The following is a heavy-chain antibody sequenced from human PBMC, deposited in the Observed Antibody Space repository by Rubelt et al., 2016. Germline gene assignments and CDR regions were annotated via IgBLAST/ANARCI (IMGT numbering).Heavy chain of an antibody. V-gene: IGHV3-53*01. CDR3: ARGPPTRFDY. CDR1: GFTVSSNY. CDR2: IYSGGST. J-gene: IGHJ4*02. Sequence: EVQLVESGGGLIQPGGSLRLSCAASGFTVSSNYMSWVRQAPGKGLEWVSVIYSGGSTYYADSVNGRFIISRDNSKNTLYLQMNSLRGEDRAVYYCARGPPTRFDYWGQGTLVTVSS.